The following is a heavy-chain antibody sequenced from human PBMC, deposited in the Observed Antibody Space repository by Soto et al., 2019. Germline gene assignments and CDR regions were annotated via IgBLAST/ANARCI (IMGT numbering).Heavy chain of an antibody. J-gene: IGHJ4*02. CDR1: GGSISSFH. CDR2: IFYSGST. Sequence: SETLSLTCTVSGGSISSFHCSWIRQPPGKGLEWIGYIFYSGSTNYNPSLKSRVTISVDTSKNQFSLKLSSVTAADTAVYYCTRASDYGHAYWGQGTLVTVSS. V-gene: IGHV4-59*08. D-gene: IGHD4-17*01. CDR3: TRASDYGHAY.